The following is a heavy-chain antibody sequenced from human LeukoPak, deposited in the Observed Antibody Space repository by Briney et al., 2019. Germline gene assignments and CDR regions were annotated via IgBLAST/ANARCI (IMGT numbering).Heavy chain of an antibody. CDR2: ISSSSSYI. J-gene: IGHJ5*02. CDR1: GFTFSSYS. CDR3: ARDLDPFWSGLDWFDP. V-gene: IGHV3-21*01. Sequence: GGSLRLSCAASGFTFSSYSMNWVRQAPGKGLEWVSSISSSSSYIYYADSVKGRFTISRDNAKNSLYLQMNSLRAEDTAVYYYARDLDPFWSGLDWFDPWGQGTLVTVSS. D-gene: IGHD3-3*01.